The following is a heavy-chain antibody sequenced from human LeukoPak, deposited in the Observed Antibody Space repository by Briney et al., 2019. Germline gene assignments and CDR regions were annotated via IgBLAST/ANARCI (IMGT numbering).Heavy chain of an antibody. D-gene: IGHD1-26*01. J-gene: IGHJ4*02. V-gene: IGHV3-30*02. CDR1: GLTFSSYG. CDR2: IRYDGSNK. CDR3: AKDLSRGSYKLTPYYFDY. Sequence: GGSLRLSCAASGLTFSSYGMHWVRQAPGKGLEWVAFIRYDGSNKYYADSVKGRFTISRDNSKNTLYLQMNSVRAEDTAVYYCAKDLSRGSYKLTPYYFDYWGQGTLVTVSS.